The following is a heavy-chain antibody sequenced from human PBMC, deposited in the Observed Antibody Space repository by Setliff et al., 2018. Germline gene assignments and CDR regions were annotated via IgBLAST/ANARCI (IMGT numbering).Heavy chain of an antibody. D-gene: IGHD6-13*01. J-gene: IGHJ3*02. V-gene: IGHV4-34*01. Sequence: SETLSLTCAVYGGSFSGYYWRWIRQPPGKGLEWIGEINHSGSTNYNPSLKSRVTISVDTSKDQFSLKLSSVTAADTAVYYCARAPLHSSSWYFAFDIWGQGTMVTVSS. CDR1: GGSFSGYY. CDR3: ARAPLHSSSWYFAFDI. CDR2: INHSGST.